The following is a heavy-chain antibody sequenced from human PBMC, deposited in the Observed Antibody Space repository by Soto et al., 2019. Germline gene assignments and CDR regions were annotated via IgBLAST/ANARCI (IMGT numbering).Heavy chain of an antibody. V-gene: IGHV2-5*01. CDR1: GFSLSTSGVG. CDR2: IYWNDDK. D-gene: IGHD6-13*01. J-gene: IGHJ3*02. CDR3: AHTPTIAAPDAFDI. Sequence: SGPTLVNPTQTLTLTCTFSGFSLSTSGVGVGWIRQPPGKALEWLALIYWNDDKRYSPSLKSRLTITKATSKNQVVLTMTNMDPVDTATYYCAHTPTIAAPDAFDIWGQGTMVTVSS.